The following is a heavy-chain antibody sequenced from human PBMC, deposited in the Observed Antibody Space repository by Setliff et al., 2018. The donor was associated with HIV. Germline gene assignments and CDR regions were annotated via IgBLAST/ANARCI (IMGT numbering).Heavy chain of an antibody. CDR2: IYPGDSDT. Sequence: GESLKISCKGSGYSFTSYWIGWVRQMPGKGLEWMGIIYPGDSDTRYSPSFQGQVTISADKSISTAYLQWSSLKASDTAMYYCARGYYYGSGSYYNLDYWGQGTLVTVSS. D-gene: IGHD3-10*01. CDR1: GYSFTSYW. J-gene: IGHJ4*02. V-gene: IGHV5-51*01. CDR3: ARGYYYGSGSYYNLDY.